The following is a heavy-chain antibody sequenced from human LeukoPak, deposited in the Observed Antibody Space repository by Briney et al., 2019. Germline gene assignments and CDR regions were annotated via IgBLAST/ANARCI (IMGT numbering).Heavy chain of an antibody. J-gene: IGHJ6*03. D-gene: IGHD6-13*01. CDR3: AKVMQQQLVRYYYYYMDV. Sequence: GGSLRLSCAASGLTFSSYGMHWVRQAPGKGLEWVAFIRYDGSNKYYADSVKGRFTISRGNSKNTLYLQMNSLRAEDTAVYYCAKVMQQQLVRYYYYYMDVWGKGTTVTVSS. CDR2: IRYDGSNK. V-gene: IGHV3-30*02. CDR1: GLTFSSYG.